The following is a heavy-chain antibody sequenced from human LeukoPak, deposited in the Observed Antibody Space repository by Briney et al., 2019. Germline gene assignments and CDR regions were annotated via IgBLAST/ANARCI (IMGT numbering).Heavy chain of an antibody. D-gene: IGHD3-22*01. CDR2: ISAYNGNT. J-gene: IGHJ4*02. CDR1: GYTFTSYG. Sequence: GASMKVSCKASGYTFTSYGISWVRPAPGQGLEWMGWISAYNGNTNYAQKLQGRVTMTTDTSTSTAYMELRSLRSDDTAVYYCARDYYDSSGYYGDYWGQGTLVTVSS. V-gene: IGHV1-18*01. CDR3: ARDYYDSSGYYGDY.